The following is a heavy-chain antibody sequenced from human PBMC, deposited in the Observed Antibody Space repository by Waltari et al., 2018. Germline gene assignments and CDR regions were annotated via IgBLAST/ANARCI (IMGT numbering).Heavy chain of an antibody. D-gene: IGHD3-22*01. Sequence: QVQLVESGGGVVQSGMSLELSCSSSEFAFSSYAMHWVRQAPGKGLEWVAVLSYNSRNTYYVDSVKGRFTISRDNSKKMFYMEMNSLRAEDTAIYYCARDYCDRTYCHGMDVWGQGTTVIVSS. V-gene: IGHV3-30*04. CDR2: LSYNSRNT. CDR1: EFAFSSYA. J-gene: IGHJ6*02. CDR3: ARDYCDRTYCHGMDV.